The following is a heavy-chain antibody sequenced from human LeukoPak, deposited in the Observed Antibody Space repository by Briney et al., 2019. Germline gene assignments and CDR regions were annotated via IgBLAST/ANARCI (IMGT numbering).Heavy chain of an antibody. V-gene: IGHV1-69*04. J-gene: IGHJ4*02. D-gene: IGHD3-22*01. Sequence: SVKVSCTASGGTFSSYAISWVRQAPGQGLEWMGRIIPILGIANYAQKFQGRVTITADKSTSTAYMELSSLRSEDTAVYYCARGLDYYDSSGHLDYWAQGTLVTVSS. CDR1: GGTFSSYA. CDR2: IIPILGIA. CDR3: ARGLDYYDSSGHLDY.